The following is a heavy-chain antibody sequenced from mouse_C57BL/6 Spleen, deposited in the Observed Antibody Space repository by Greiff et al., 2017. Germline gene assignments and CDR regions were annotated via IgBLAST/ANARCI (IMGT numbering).Heavy chain of an antibody. CDR1: GYTFTSYW. D-gene: IGHD2-4*01. CDR3: ASLYYDYDVFDY. J-gene: IGHJ2*01. CDR2: INPSSGYT. V-gene: IGHV1-7*01. Sequence: VQLQQSGAELAKPGASVKLSCKASGYTFTSYWMHWVKQRPGQGLEWIGYINPSSGYTKYNQKFKDKATLTADKPSSTAYMQLSSLTYEDSAVYYCASLYYDYDVFDYWGQGTTLTVSS.